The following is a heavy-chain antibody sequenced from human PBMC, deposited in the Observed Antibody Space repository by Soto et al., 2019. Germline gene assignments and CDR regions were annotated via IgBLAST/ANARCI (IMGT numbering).Heavy chain of an antibody. J-gene: IGHJ3*02. CDR3: ARDCSSTSCYGSDAFDI. V-gene: IGHV3-66*01. CDR1: GFTVSSNY. D-gene: IGHD2-2*01. CDR2: IYSGGST. Sequence: EVQLVESGGGLVQPGGSLRLSCAASGFTVSSNYMSWVRQAPGKGLEWVSVIYSGGSTYYADSVKGRFTISRDNSKNTLYLQMNSLRAEDTAVYDCARDCSSTSCYGSDAFDIWGQGTMVTVSS.